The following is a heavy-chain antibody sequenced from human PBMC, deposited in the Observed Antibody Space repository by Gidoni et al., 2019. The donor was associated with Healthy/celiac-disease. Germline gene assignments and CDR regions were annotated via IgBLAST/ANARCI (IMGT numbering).Heavy chain of an antibody. CDR3: ARHEIWFGDSYYYYMDV. CDR1: GYSFPSYW. V-gene: IGHV5-51*01. CDR2: IYPGDSDT. J-gene: IGHJ6*03. Sequence: ELQLLQSGAEVKKPGESLTISCKGSGYSFPSYWIGWVRQMPGKGLEWLGIIYPGDSDTRYSPSFQGQVTSSADKSISTAYLQWRSLKASDTAMYYCARHEIWFGDSYYYYMDVWGKGTTVTVSS. D-gene: IGHD3-10*01.